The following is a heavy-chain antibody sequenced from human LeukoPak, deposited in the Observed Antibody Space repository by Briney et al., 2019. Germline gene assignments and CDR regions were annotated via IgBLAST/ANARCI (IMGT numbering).Heavy chain of an antibody. J-gene: IGHJ4*02. V-gene: IGHV4-34*01. CDR1: GGSFSGYY. CDR2: INHSGST. Sequence: SETLSLTCPVYGGSFSGYYWRWIRQPPGKGLEWIGEINHSGSTNYNPSLKSRVTISVDTSKNQFALKLSSVTAADTAVYYCARGHRAAALAPWYFDYWGQGTLVTVSS. D-gene: IGHD6-25*01. CDR3: ARGHRAAALAPWYFDY.